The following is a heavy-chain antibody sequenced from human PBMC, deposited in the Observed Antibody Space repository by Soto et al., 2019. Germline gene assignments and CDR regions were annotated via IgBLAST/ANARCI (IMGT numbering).Heavy chain of an antibody. Sequence: EVQLVESGGGLVKPGGSLRLSCAASGFTFSSYSMNWVRQAPGKGLEWVSSISSSSSYIYYEDSVKGRFTISRDNAKNSLYLQMNSLRAEDTAVYYCARDVHYDIFTGYYVKAWFDPGGQGTQVTVSS. J-gene: IGHJ5*02. CDR2: ISSSSSYI. V-gene: IGHV3-21*04. CDR1: GFTFSSYS. CDR3: ARDVHYDIFTGYYVKAWFDP. D-gene: IGHD3-9*01.